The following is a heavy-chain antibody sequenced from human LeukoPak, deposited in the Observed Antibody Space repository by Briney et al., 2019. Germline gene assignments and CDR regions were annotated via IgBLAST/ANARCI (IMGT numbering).Heavy chain of an antibody. CDR3: ARHVPPRGWIFDY. D-gene: IGHD2-2*03. J-gene: IGHJ4*02. CDR2: IYYSGST. Sequence: PSETLSLTCTVSGGSISSYYWSWIRQPPGKGLEWIGYIYYSGSTNYNPSLKSRVTISVDTSKNQFSLKLSSVTAADTAVYYCARHVPPRGWIFDYWGQGTLVTVSS. V-gene: IGHV4-59*08. CDR1: GGSISSYY.